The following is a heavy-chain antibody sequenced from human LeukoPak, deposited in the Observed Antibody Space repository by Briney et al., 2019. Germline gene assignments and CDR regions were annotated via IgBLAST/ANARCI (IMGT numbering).Heavy chain of an antibody. CDR3: ARGTRGSDSSFDF. D-gene: IGHD1-1*01. J-gene: IGHJ4*02. Sequence: SETLSLTCTVSGDSSDNNGFYWGWIRQPPGKGLEWIGNIYYSGSTYYNPSLKSRVTTSVDASKNQFSLKLSSVTAADTAVYYCARGTRGSDSSFDFWGQGTLVTVSS. CDR2: IYYSGST. CDR1: GDSSDNNGFY. V-gene: IGHV4-39*07.